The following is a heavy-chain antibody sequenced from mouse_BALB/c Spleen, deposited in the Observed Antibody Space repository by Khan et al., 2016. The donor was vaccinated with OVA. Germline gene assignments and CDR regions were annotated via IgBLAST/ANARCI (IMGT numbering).Heavy chain of an antibody. CDR2: ISYSGRT. V-gene: IGHV3-2*02. CDR3: ARSVTITTVVATDFDY. D-gene: IGHD1-1*01. J-gene: IGHJ2*01. Sequence: EVQLQESGPGLVKPSQSLSLTCTVTCYSITSDYAWNWIRQFPGNKLEWMGYISYSGRTSYNPSLKSRISITRYTSQNQFFLPLNSVTTEDTATYYCARSVTITTVVATDFDYWGQGTTLTVSS. CDR1: CYSITSDYA.